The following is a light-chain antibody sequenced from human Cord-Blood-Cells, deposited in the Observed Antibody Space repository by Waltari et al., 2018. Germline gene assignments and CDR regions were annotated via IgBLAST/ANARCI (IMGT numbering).Light chain of an antibody. CDR3: CSYAGSYTWV. V-gene: IGLV2-11*01. CDR2: DVS. CDR1: SSDVGGYNS. J-gene: IGLJ3*02. Sequence: QSALTQPRSVSGCPGQSVTISCTGNSSDVGGYNSVSWYQQHPGKAPKLMIYDVSKRPSGVPDRFSGSKSGNTASLTISGLQAEDEADYYCCSYAGSYTWVFGGGTKLTVL.